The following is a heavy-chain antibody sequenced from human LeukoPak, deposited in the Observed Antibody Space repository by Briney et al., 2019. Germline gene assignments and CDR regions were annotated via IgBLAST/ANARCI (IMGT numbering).Heavy chain of an antibody. CDR1: GGSISSYY. CDR3: ARAKRIAVAGGYYFDY. D-gene: IGHD6-19*01. J-gene: IGHJ4*02. V-gene: IGHV4-4*07. CDR2: IYTSGST. Sequence: SETLSLTCTVSGGSISSYYWSWIRQPAGKGLEWIGRIYTSGSTNYNPSLKSRVTMSVDTSKNQFSLQLNSVTPEDTAVYYCARAKRIAVAGGYYFDYWGQGTLVTVSS.